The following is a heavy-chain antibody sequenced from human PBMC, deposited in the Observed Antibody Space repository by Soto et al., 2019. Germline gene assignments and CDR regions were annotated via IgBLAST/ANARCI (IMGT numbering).Heavy chain of an antibody. CDR1: GFTFSSYS. J-gene: IGHJ4*02. CDR3: ARKVTYRSSSVDFDY. V-gene: IGHV3-21*01. D-gene: IGHD6-6*01. CDR2: ISCSSRYI. Sequence: EVQLVESGGGLVKPGGSLRLSCAASGFTFSSYSMNWVRQAPGKGLEWVSSISCSSRYIYYADSVKGRFTIYRDNAKNSLYLQMNSLRAEDTAVYYCARKVTYRSSSVDFDYWGQGTLVTVSS.